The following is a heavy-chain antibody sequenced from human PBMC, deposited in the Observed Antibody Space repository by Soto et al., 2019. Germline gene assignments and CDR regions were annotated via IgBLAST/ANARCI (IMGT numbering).Heavy chain of an antibody. J-gene: IGHJ5*02. CDR3: AKGSYYDSSGYYYHNWFDP. V-gene: IGHV3-9*01. Sequence: DVQLVESGGGLVQPGRSLRLSCAASGFTFDDYAMHWVRQAPGKGLEWVSGISWNSGSIGYADSVKGRFTISRDNAKNSLYLQMNSLRAEDTALYYCAKGSYYDSSGYYYHNWFDPWGQGTLVTVSS. D-gene: IGHD3-22*01. CDR2: ISWNSGSI. CDR1: GFTFDDYA.